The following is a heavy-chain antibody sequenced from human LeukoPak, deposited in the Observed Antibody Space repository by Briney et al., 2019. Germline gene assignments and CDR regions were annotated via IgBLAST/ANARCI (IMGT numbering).Heavy chain of an antibody. V-gene: IGHV1-18*01. J-gene: IGHJ4*02. CDR3: ARTHYYDSRSFDY. CDR1: GYTFTNYG. CDR2: ISAYNANT. D-gene: IGHD3-22*01. Sequence: EASVKVSCKASGYTFTNYGISWVRQAPGQGLEWMGWISAYNANTKYAQNLQGRVTMTTDTSTRTAFMELRSLRSDDTAVYYCARTHYYDSRSFDYWGQGTLVTVSS.